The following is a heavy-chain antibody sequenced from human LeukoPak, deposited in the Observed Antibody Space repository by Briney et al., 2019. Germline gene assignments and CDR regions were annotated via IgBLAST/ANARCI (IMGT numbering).Heavy chain of an antibody. CDR2: IGSSSNYI. J-gene: IGHJ3*02. V-gene: IGHV3-21*01. CDR1: GFTFSSYS. D-gene: IGHD1-26*01. Sequence: GGSLRLSCAASGFTFSSYSMNWVRQAPGKGLEWVSSIGSSSNYIYYADSVKGRFTISRDNAKNSLYLQMNSLRVEDTDVYYFARDVGASAPDAFDIWGQGTMVTVSS. CDR3: ARDVGASAPDAFDI.